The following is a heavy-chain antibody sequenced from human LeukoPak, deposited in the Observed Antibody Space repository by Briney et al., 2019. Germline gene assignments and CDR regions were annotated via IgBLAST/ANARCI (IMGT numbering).Heavy chain of an antibody. CDR1: GASVSSNSAA. CDR2: TYYRSKWYN. D-gene: IGHD5-12*01. J-gene: IGHJ4*02. Sequence: SQTLSLTCAISGASVSSNSAAWNWIRQSPSRGLEWLGRTYYRSKWYNDYAVSVKSRITINPDTSKNQFSLQLNSVTPEDTAVYYCARGRYSGYDWGFDYFDYWGQGTLVTVSS. V-gene: IGHV6-1*01. CDR3: ARGRYSGYDWGFDYFDY.